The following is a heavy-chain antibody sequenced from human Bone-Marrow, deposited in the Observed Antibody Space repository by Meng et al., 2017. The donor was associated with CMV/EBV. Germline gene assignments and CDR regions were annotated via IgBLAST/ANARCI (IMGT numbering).Heavy chain of an antibody. V-gene: IGHV4-59*01. Sequence: VQLHESGPGLVKPSETLSLTCTVSGGSISSYYWSWIRQPPGKGLEWIGYIYYSGSTNYNPSLKSRVTISVDTSKNQFSLKLSSVTAADTAVYYCAREPTRSGPIDYWGQGTLVTVSS. J-gene: IGHJ4*02. CDR1: GGSISSYY. CDR2: IYYSGST. D-gene: IGHD3-3*01. CDR3: AREPTRSGPIDY.